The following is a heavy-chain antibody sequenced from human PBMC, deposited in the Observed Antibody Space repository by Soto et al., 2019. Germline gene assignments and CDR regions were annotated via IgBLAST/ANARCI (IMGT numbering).Heavy chain of an antibody. CDR3: ARDIAVVVAAIHYYYYGMDV. CDR1: GGTFSSYA. Sequence: SVKVSCKASGGTFSSYAISWVRQAPGQGLEWMGGIIPIFGTANYAQKFQGRVTITADESTSTAYMELSSLRSEDTAVYYCARDIAVVVAAIHYYYYGMDVWGQGTTVTVS. CDR2: IIPIFGTA. J-gene: IGHJ6*02. V-gene: IGHV1-69*13. D-gene: IGHD2-15*01.